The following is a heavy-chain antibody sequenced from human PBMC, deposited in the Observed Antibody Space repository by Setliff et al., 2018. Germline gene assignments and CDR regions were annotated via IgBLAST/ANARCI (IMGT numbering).Heavy chain of an antibody. CDR2: ITGSSSII. CDR1: GFTFSTYS. J-gene: IGHJ4*02. CDR3: ARGGSPYYFDY. Sequence: GGSLRLSCAASGFTFSTYSMNWVRQAPGKGLEWVSYITGSSSIIYYADSVKGRFTISRDNAKNSLYLQMNSLRAEDTAVYYCARGGSPYYFDYWGQGTLVTVSS. V-gene: IGHV3-48*01.